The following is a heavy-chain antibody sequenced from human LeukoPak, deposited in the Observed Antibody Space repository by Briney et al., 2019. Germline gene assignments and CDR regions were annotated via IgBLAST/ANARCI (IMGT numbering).Heavy chain of an antibody. CDR3: ASGPFTRIVGSFDI. D-gene: IGHD3-22*01. J-gene: IGHJ3*02. Sequence: GSLRLSCAASGLTVSANCTSWVRQTPGQGLEWVSSIYSDGDTYYTNSVKGRFTISRDNSKNRVYLQMNTLTAEDTARYYCASGPFTRIVGSFDIWGPGTLVTVSS. CDR2: IYSDGDT. CDR1: GLTVSANC. V-gene: IGHV3-53*01.